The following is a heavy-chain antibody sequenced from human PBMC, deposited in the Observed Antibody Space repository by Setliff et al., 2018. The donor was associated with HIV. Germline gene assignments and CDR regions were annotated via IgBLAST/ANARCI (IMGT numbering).Heavy chain of an antibody. D-gene: IGHD6-6*01. CDR2: IYASGSI. V-gene: IGHV4-59*11. CDR1: GGSISSHC. CDR3: ARSSQKGIQPLLLAS. Sequence: PSGTLSLTCTVSGGSISSHCWSWIRQSPGKALEWIGYIYASGSIIYNPSLKSRVTISVDTSKNQFSLMLDSVTAADTAVYYCARSSQKGIQPLLLASWGPGTLVTVSS. J-gene: IGHJ4*02.